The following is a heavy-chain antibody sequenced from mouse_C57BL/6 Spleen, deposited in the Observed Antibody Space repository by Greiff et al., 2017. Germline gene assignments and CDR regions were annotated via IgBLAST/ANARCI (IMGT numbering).Heavy chain of an antibody. V-gene: IGHV5-6*01. CDR1: GFTFSSYG. D-gene: IGHD1-1*02. J-gene: IGHJ2*01. Sequence: EVMLVESGGDLVKPGGSLKLSCAASGFTFSSYGMSWVRQTPDKRLEWVATISSGGSYTYYPDRVKGRFTISSDNAKNTLYLQMSRLNAEETAMYYGAREGNWWDYWGQGTTRTVSS. CDR2: ISSGGSYT. CDR3: AREGNWWDY.